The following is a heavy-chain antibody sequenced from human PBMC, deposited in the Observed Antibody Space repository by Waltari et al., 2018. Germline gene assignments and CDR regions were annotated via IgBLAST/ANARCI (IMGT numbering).Heavy chain of an antibody. Sequence: EVQLVESGGGLVQPGGSLRPSCAASGFTFSNYWMSWVRQAPGKGLEWVANIKEDGSEKYYVGFVKGRFTISRDNAKNSLYLQMDSLRVEDTAVYYCARGGGATDYWGQGTLVTVSS. J-gene: IGHJ4*02. D-gene: IGHD2-21*01. CDR3: ARGGGATDY. CDR1: GFTFSNYW. CDR2: IKEDGSEK. V-gene: IGHV3-7*01.